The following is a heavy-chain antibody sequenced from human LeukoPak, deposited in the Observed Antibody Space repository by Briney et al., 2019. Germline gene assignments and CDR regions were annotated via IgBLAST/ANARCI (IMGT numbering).Heavy chain of an antibody. D-gene: IGHD2-2*01. CDR1: GFTFTSYD. J-gene: IGHJ5*02. Sequence: ASVKVSCKASGFTFTSYDINWVRQATGQGLEWMGWMNPNSGNTGYAQKFQGRVTMTRNTSISTAYMELSSLRSEDTAVYYCARGYCSSTSCYFDPWGQGILVTVSS. CDR3: ARGYCSSTSCYFDP. CDR2: MNPNSGNT. V-gene: IGHV1-8*01.